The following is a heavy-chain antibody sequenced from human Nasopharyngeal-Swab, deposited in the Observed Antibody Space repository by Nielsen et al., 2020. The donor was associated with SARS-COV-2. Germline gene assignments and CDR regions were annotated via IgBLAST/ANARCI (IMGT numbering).Heavy chain of an antibody. V-gene: IGHV1-24*01. Sequence: WVRQAPGQGLEWMGGFDPEDGETIYAQKFQGRVTMTEDTSTDTAYMELSSLRSEDTAVYYCAINFALHGYSSSPFDYWGQGTLVTVSS. J-gene: IGHJ4*02. D-gene: IGHD6-13*01. CDR2: FDPEDGET. CDR3: AINFALHGYSSSPFDY.